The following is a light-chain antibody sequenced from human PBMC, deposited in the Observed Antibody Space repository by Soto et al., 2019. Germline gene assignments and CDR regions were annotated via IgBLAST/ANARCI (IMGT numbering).Light chain of an antibody. CDR1: QSVSSSY. Sequence: EIMLTQSPCTLSLSTGERATLSCRASQSVSSSYLAWYQQKPGQAPRLLIYGASSRATGIPDRFSGSGSGTDFTLTISRLEPEDFAVYYCQQYGSSPWTFAQGTKVDIK. V-gene: IGKV3-20*01. CDR3: QQYGSSPWT. CDR2: GAS. J-gene: IGKJ1*01.